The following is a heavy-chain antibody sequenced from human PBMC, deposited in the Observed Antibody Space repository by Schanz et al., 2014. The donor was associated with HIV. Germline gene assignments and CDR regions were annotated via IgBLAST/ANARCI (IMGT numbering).Heavy chain of an antibody. D-gene: IGHD6-6*01. J-gene: IGHJ4*02. CDR3: AKDDQQFAY. Sequence: EVQLVESGGGLVKPGGSLRLSCAASGFTFSNYNMNWVRQAPGKGLEWVANINEDGGEKYYVDSVKGRFAISRDNAKNSLFLQMNSLRAEDTAVYYCAKDDQQFAYWGQGTLVTVSS. CDR2: INEDGGEK. V-gene: IGHV3-7*01. CDR1: GFTFSNYN.